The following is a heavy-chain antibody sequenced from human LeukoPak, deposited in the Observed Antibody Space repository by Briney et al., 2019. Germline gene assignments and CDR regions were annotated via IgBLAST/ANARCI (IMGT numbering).Heavy chain of an antibody. CDR3: TTETLIAVAGNGFDY. Sequence: GSLRLSCAASGFTFSNAWMSWVRQAPGKGLEWVGRIKSKTDGGTTDYAAPVKGRFTISRDDSKNTLYLQMNSLKTEDTAVYYCTTETLIAVAGNGFDYWGQGTLVTVSS. J-gene: IGHJ4*02. D-gene: IGHD6-19*01. CDR2: IKSKTDGGTT. CDR1: GFTFSNAW. V-gene: IGHV3-15*01.